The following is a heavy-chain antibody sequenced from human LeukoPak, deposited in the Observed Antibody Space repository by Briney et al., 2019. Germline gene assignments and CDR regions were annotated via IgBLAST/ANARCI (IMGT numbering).Heavy chain of an antibody. J-gene: IGHJ6*03. Sequence: SVKVSCKASGYTFTSYGISWVRQAPGQGLEWMGGIIPIFGTANYAQKFQGRVTITADESTSTAYMELSSLRSEDTAVYYCARGSPDYYYYMDVWGKGTTVTVSS. CDR1: GYTFTSYG. CDR2: IIPIFGTA. CDR3: ARGSPDYYYYMDV. V-gene: IGHV1-69*13.